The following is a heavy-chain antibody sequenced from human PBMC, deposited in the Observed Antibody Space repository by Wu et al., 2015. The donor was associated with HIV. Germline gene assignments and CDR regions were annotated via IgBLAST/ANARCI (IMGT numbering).Heavy chain of an antibody. CDR2: IIPIFGTA. CDR3: ARDWDYSSSWYNSGSYGYYYYGMDV. Sequence: QVQLVQSGAEVKKPGSSVKVSCKASGGTFSSYAISWVRQAPGQGLEWMGGIIPIFGTANYAQKFQGRVTITTDESTSTAYMELSSLRSEDTAVYYCARDWDYSSSWYNSGSYGYYYYGMDVWGQGTTVTVSS. D-gene: IGHD6-13*01. CDR1: GGTFSSYA. V-gene: IGHV1-69*05. J-gene: IGHJ6*02.